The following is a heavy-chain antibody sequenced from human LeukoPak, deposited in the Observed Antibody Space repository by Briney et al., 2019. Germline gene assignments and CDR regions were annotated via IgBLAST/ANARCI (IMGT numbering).Heavy chain of an antibody. CDR3: ARDPFPANYDILTGPI. CDR2: IIPILGIA. V-gene: IGHV1-69*04. CDR1: GGTFSSYA. Sequence: GASVKVSCKASGGTFSSYAISWVRQAPGQGLEWMGRIIPILGIANYAQKFQGRVTITADKSTSTAYMELSSLRSEDTAVYYCARDPFPANYDILTGPIWGQGTMVTVSS. D-gene: IGHD3-9*01. J-gene: IGHJ3*02.